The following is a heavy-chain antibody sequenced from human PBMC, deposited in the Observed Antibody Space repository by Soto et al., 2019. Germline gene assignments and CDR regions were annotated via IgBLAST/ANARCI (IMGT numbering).Heavy chain of an antibody. V-gene: IGHV1-69*01. CDR3: ASSQVGSGYYYYYYGMDV. CDR1: GGTFSSYA. J-gene: IGHJ6*02. CDR2: IIPIFGTA. D-gene: IGHD3-22*01. Sequence: QVQLVQSGAEVKKPGSSVKVSCKASGGTFSSYAISWVRQAPGQGLKWMGGIIPIFGTANYAQKFQGRVTITADESTSTAYMELSSLRSEDTAVYYCASSQVGSGYYYYYYGMDVWGQGTTVTVSS.